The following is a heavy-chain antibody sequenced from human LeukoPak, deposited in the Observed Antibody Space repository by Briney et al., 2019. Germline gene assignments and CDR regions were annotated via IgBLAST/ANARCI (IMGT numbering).Heavy chain of an antibody. CDR2: ISGYNGNT. Sequence: ASVKVSCKTSNYTFTSFGISWVRQAPGQGLEWMGGISGYNGNTNYAQKFQGRVTMATDTSTSTAYMELRSLRSDDTAVYYCARDRIVHCSGGSCYSRIDSWGQGTLVTVSS. J-gene: IGHJ4*02. D-gene: IGHD2-15*01. V-gene: IGHV1-18*01. CDR3: ARDRIVHCSGGSCYSRIDS. CDR1: NYTFTSFG.